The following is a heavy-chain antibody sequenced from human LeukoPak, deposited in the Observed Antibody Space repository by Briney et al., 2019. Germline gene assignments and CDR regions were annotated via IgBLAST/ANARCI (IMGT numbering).Heavy chain of an antibody. CDR3: AKDRQENELYCGGDCYSGTAFDY. D-gene: IGHD2-21*02. V-gene: IGHV3-33*06. CDR2: IWYDGSNK. CDR1: GFTFSSYG. J-gene: IGHJ4*02. Sequence: GRSLRLSCAASGFTFSSYGMHWVRQAPGKGLEWVAVIWYDGSNKYYADSVKGRFTISRDNSKNTLYLQMNSLRAEDTAVYYCAKDRQENELYCGGDCYSGTAFDYWGQGTLVTVSS.